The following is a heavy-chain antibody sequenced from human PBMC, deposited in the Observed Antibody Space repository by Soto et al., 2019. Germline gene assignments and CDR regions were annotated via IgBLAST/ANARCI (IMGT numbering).Heavy chain of an antibody. V-gene: IGHV1-18*01. Sequence: ASVKVCCKASGYTFTSYGICWVRQAPGQRLERMGLISAYNGNTNYAQKLQGRVTMTTDTSTSTAYMELRSLRSDDTAVYYCARTYYDILTGYYNWSDPWGQGTLVTVSS. J-gene: IGHJ5*02. D-gene: IGHD3-9*01. CDR2: ISAYNGNT. CDR3: ARTYYDILTGYYNWSDP. CDR1: GYTFTSYG.